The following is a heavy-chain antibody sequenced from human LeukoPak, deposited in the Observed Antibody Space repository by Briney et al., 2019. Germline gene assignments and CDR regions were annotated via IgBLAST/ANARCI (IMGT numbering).Heavy chain of an antibody. CDR3: ASIGGGATPTFDY. J-gene: IGHJ4*02. CDR1: GGTFSSYA. V-gene: IGHV1-69*05. CDR2: IIPIFGTA. D-gene: IGHD1-26*01. Sequence: SVKVSCKASGGTFSSYAISWVRQAPGQGLEWMGGIIPIFGTANYAQKFQGRVTITTDESTSTAYMELSSLRSEDTAVYYCASIGGGATPTFDYWGQGTLVTVSS.